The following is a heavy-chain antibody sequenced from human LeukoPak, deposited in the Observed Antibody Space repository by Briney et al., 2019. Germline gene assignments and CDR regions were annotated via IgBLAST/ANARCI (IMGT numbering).Heavy chain of an antibody. CDR2: IIPIIGTA. V-gene: IGHV1-69*13. Sequence: SVKVSCKASGGTFSSSAISWVRQAPGQGLEWMGGIIPIIGTANYAQKFQGRVTITAGESTSTACMELSSLRSEDTAVSYCARGSYYGSGIPATHYGMDVWGKGTTVTVSS. CDR1: GGTFSSSA. CDR3: ARGSYYGSGIPATHYGMDV. D-gene: IGHD3-10*01. J-gene: IGHJ6*04.